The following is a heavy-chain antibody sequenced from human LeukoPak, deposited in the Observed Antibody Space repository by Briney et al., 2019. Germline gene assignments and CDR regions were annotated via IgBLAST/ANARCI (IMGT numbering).Heavy chain of an antibody. J-gene: IGHJ3*01. V-gene: IGHV3-7*04. CDR2: IKHDGTEK. Sequence: PGRSLRLSCAASGFTFSNYAMHWVRQAPGKGLEWVANIKHDGTEKYYVDSVKGRFTISRDNARNSLSLQMNGLRVEDTAVYYCARDRLRSTRAFDLWGQGTMVTVSS. CDR1: GFTFSNYA. D-gene: IGHD5-24*01. CDR3: ARDRLRSTRAFDL.